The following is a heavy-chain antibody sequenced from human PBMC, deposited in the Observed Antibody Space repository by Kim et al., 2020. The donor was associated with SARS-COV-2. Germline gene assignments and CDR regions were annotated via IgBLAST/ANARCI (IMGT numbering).Heavy chain of an antibody. Sequence: RVTISVDTSKNQFSLKLSSVTAADTAVYYCARGLMGSWIISYYYYGMDVWGQGTTVTVSS. J-gene: IGHJ6*02. CDR3: ARGLMGSWIISYYYYGMDV. V-gene: IGHV4-34*01. D-gene: IGHD3-10*01.